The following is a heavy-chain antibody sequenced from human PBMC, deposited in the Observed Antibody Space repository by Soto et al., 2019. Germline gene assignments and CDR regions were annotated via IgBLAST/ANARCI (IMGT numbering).Heavy chain of an antibody. CDR1: GFNFDDSA. CDR2: ITWNSGHI. Sequence: EVQLVESGGALVQPGRSLRLSCVASGFNFDDSAMNWVRKVPGKGLEWVSGITWNSGHIIYADSVKGRFTISRDNAKKSLYLELNSLRPEDTALYYCAIGRSSMIVVVMDYWGQGTPVTVSS. CDR3: AIGRSSMIVVVMDY. J-gene: IGHJ4*02. D-gene: IGHD3-22*01. V-gene: IGHV3-9*01.